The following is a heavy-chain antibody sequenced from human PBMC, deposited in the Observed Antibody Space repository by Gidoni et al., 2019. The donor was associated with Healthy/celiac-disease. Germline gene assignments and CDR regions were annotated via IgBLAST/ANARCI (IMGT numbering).Heavy chain of an antibody. D-gene: IGHD1-26*01. J-gene: IGHJ6*02. CDR3: AKDVGPQSYYGMDV. CDR1: ACTFDDYA. V-gene: IGHV3-9*01. CDR2: ISWNSGSI. Sequence: EVQLVESGGGLVQPGRSLRLSCAASACTFDDYAMHWVRQAPGKGLEWVSGISWNSGSIGYADSVKGRFTISRDNAKNSLYLQMNSLRAEDTALYYCAKDVGPQSYYGMDVWGQGTTVTVSS.